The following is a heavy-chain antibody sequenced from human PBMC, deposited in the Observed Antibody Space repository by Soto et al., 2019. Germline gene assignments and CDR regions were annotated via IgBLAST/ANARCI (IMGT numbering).Heavy chain of an antibody. Sequence: QVQLVQSGAEVKKPGASVKVSCKASGYTFTGYYMHWVRQAPGQGLEWMGWINPNSGGTNYAQKFQGWVTMTRDTSSSTADKELSRLRSDDTAVYYCAKGDRGYSYGYDWFDPWGQGTLVTVSS. CDR1: GYTFTGYY. CDR2: INPNSGGT. J-gene: IGHJ5*02. CDR3: AKGDRGYSYGYDWFDP. V-gene: IGHV1-2*04. D-gene: IGHD5-18*01.